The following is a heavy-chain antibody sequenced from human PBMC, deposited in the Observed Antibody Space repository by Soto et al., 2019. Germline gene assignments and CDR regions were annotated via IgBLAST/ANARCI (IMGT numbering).Heavy chain of an antibody. CDR1: GYTFTCYY. D-gene: IGHD2-15*01. V-gene: IGHV1-2*02. CDR2: INPNSGGT. Sequence: ASVKVSCKASGYTFTCYYMHWVRQAPGQGLEWMGWINPNSGGTNYAQKFQGRVTMTRDTSISTAYMELSRLRSDDTAVYYCAREGGYCSGGSCYQPPRYYLSGMEVWGQGNPVTVSS. CDR3: AREGGYCSGGSCYQPPRYYLSGMEV. J-gene: IGHJ6*02.